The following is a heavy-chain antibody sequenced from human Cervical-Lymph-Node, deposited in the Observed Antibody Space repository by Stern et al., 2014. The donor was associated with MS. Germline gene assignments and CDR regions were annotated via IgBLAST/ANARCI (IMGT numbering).Heavy chain of an antibody. Sequence: VQLVESGGGVVQPGRSLRLSCEASGFTFSSYGMHWVRQAPGKGLEWVAVIWFDGSNKYYADSVKGRFTISRDNSKNTLYLQMNSLRAEDTAVYYCARGGSYDELDYYYYYGMDVWGQGTTVTVSS. CDR3: ARGGSYDELDYYYYYGMDV. D-gene: IGHD3-16*01. V-gene: IGHV3-33*01. J-gene: IGHJ6*02. CDR2: IWFDGSNK. CDR1: GFTFSSYG.